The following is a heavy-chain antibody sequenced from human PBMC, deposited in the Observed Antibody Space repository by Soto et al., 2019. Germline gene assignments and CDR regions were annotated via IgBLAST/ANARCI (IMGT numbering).Heavy chain of an antibody. CDR3: ARDRGPSSGYYPYWFDP. D-gene: IGHD3-22*01. V-gene: IGHV1-69*12. Sequence: QVQLVQSGAEVKKPGSSVKVSCKASGGTFSSYAITWVRQAPGQGLEWMGGIIPIFGTANYAQKSQGRVTITADESTSTAYRELSSLRSEDTAVYYCARDRGPSSGYYPYWFDPWGQGTLVTVSS. CDR1: GGTFSSYA. CDR2: IIPIFGTA. J-gene: IGHJ5*02.